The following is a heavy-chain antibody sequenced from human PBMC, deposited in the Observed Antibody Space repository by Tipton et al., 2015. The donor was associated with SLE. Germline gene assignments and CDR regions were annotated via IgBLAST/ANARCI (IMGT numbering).Heavy chain of an antibody. V-gene: IGHV3-7*03. CDR2: IKQGGSEK. J-gene: IGHJ5*02. CDR3: ARDNLRVVVAATNWFDP. Sequence: SLRLSCAASGFTFSSYGMHWVRQAPGKGLEWVANIKQGGSEKYYVDSVKGRFTISRDNAKNSLYLQMNSLRAEDTAVYYCARDNLRVVVAATNWFDPWGQGTLVTVSS. CDR1: GFTFSSYG. D-gene: IGHD2-15*01.